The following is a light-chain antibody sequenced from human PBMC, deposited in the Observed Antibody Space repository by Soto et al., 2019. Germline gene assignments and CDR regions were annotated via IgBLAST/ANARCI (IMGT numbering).Light chain of an antibody. J-gene: IGLJ1*01. V-gene: IGLV1-40*01. Sequence: QSVLTQPPSVSGAPGQRVTISCTGSSSSIGAGYDVHWYQQRPGTAPKLLIFGNINRPSGVPDRFSGSKSGTSASLAITGLQAEDGGDYYCQSYDSTLSARYVXGTGTKSPS. CDR1: SSSIGAGYD. CDR2: GNI. CDR3: QSYDSTLSARYV.